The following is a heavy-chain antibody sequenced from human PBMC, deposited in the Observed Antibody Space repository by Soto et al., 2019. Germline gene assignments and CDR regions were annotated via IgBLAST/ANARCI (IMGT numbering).Heavy chain of an antibody. CDR1: GFSLSTSGVG. J-gene: IGHJ4*02. CDR3: AHTSTDHHDFWGDYPTSFDY. CDR2: IYWDDSK. D-gene: IGHD3-3*01. V-gene: IGHV2-5*02. Sequence: QITLKESGPTLVKPTQTLTLTCTFSGFSLSTSGVGVGWIRQPPGRALEWLALIYWDDSKRYSPSLKSRLTITKDTSKNQVVLTVTNMDPVDTATYYCAHTSTDHHDFWGDYPTSFDYWGQGTLVTVSS.